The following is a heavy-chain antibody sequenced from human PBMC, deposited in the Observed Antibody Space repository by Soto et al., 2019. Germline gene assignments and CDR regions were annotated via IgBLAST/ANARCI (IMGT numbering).Heavy chain of an antibody. CDR2: ISGSGGST. Sequence: GGSLRLSCAASGFTFSSYAMSWVRQAPGKGLEWVSAISGSGGSTYYADSVKGRFTISRDNSKNTLYLQMNSPRAEDTAVYYCAKSSLLWFGELWGGAFDIWGQGTMVTVSS. V-gene: IGHV3-23*01. D-gene: IGHD3-10*01. CDR1: GFTFSSYA. J-gene: IGHJ3*02. CDR3: AKSSLLWFGELWGGAFDI.